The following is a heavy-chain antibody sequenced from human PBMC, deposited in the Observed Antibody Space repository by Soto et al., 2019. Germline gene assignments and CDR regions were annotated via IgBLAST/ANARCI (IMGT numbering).Heavy chain of an antibody. D-gene: IGHD3-22*01. CDR2: ISAHNGDT. V-gene: IGHV1-18*04. CDR3: ATEPIYYNDGSGYYPLGH. Sequence: QVQLVQSGAEVKKPGASVKVSCKASGYSFATYGFSWVRQAPGQGLECVGWISAHNGDTHYSQKFQGRVTLTTDTSTNTGEMELRSLTSDDTAVYFCATEPIYYNDGSGYYPLGHWGQGTLVTVSS. CDR1: GYSFATYG. J-gene: IGHJ4*02.